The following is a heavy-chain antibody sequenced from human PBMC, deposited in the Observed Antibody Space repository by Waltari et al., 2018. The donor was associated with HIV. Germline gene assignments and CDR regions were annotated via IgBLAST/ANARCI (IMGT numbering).Heavy chain of an antibody. CDR1: GYTFTSYY. J-gene: IGHJ6*02. CDR2: INPSGGST. V-gene: IGHV1-46*01. Sequence: QVQLVQSGAEVKKPGASVKVSCKASGYTFTSYYMHWVRQAPGQGLEWMGIINPSGGSTSYAQKFQGRVTMTRDTSTSTVYMELSSLRSEDTAVYYCARDRVVPAAIDYYYYGMDVWGQGTTVTVSS. D-gene: IGHD2-2*02. CDR3: ARDRVVPAAIDYYYYGMDV.